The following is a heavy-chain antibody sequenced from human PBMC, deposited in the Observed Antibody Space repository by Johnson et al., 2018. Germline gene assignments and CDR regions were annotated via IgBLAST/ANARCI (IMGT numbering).Heavy chain of an antibody. Sequence: QVQLVESGGGLVKPGGSLRLSCAASGFTFSDYYMSWIRQAPGRGLQWVSYISGSDNIIYSADAVKGRFTISRDNAKNSLYLQMNSLRAEDTAVYYCARDRWDPVIVVDHNAFDIWGQGTMVTVSS. V-gene: IGHV3-11*01. D-gene: IGHD3-22*01. CDR1: GFTFSDYY. CDR3: ARDRWDPVIVVDHNAFDI. CDR2: ISGSDNII. J-gene: IGHJ3*02.